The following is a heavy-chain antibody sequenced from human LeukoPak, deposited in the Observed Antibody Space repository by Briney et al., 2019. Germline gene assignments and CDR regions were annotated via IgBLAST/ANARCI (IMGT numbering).Heavy chain of an antibody. Sequence: SVKVSCKASGGTFSSYAISWVRQAPGQGLEWMGGIIPIFGTANYAQKFQGRVTITADESTSTAYMELSSLRSEDTAVYYYARWGRSGYPYYFDYWGQGTLVTVSS. CDR1: GGTFSSYA. J-gene: IGHJ4*02. D-gene: IGHD3-22*01. CDR3: ARWGRSGYPYYFDY. CDR2: IIPIFGTA. V-gene: IGHV1-69*01.